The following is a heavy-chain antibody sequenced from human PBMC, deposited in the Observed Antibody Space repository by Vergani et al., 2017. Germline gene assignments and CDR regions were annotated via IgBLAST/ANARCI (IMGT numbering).Heavy chain of an antibody. V-gene: IGHV1-2*02. J-gene: IGHJ5*02. D-gene: IGHD3-9*01. CDR2: ITPQNGGT. CDR3: VRGGTFDWLST. Sequence: VQLVQSGAEVKKPGASVKVSCKASGYTFTGYYMHWVRQAPGQGLEWMGRITPQNGGTQYAEKFKGRVTMTRDTSITTAYMELTSLTSDDPAVYYCVRGGTFDWLSTWGQGTLVTVSS. CDR1: GYTFTGYY.